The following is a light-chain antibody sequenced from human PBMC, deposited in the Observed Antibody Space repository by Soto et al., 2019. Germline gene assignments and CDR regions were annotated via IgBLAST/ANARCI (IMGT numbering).Light chain of an antibody. CDR2: RND. CDR3: AVWDGSLRGVV. J-gene: IGLJ2*01. CDR1: RSNIGSTY. Sequence: QPVLTQPPSASGTPGQRVTISCSGSRSNIGSTYVYWYQHLPGTAPKLLLYRNDQRPSGVPDRFSGSKSGTSASLAISGLRSEDEADYYCAVWDGSLRGVVFGGGTKLTVL. V-gene: IGLV1-47*01.